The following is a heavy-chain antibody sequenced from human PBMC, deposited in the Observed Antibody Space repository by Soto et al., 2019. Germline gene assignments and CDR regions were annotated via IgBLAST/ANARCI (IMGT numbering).Heavy chain of an antibody. CDR1: GGTFSSYA. V-gene: IGHV1-69*13. CDR2: IIPIFGTA. Sequence: SVKVSCKASGGTFSSYAISWVRQAPGQGLEWMGGIIPIFGTANYAQKFQGRVTITADESTSTAYMELSSLRSEDTAVYYCASSGAGTLWWSYWGQGTLVTVSS. J-gene: IGHJ4*02. CDR3: ASSGAGTLWWSY. D-gene: IGHD6-19*01.